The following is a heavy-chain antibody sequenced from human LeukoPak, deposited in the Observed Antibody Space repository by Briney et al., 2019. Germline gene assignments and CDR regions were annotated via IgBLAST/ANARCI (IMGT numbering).Heavy chain of an antibody. CDR3: ARGLAYCGGDCYSAGYMDV. CDR2: MNPNSGNT. CDR1: GYTFTSYD. J-gene: IGHJ6*03. Sequence: GASVKVSCKASGYTFTSYDINWARQATGQGLEWMGWMNPNSGNTGYAQKFQGRVTITRNTSISTAYMELSSLRSEDTAVYYCARGLAYCGGDCYSAGYMDVWGKGTTVTVSS. V-gene: IGHV1-8*03. D-gene: IGHD2-21*02.